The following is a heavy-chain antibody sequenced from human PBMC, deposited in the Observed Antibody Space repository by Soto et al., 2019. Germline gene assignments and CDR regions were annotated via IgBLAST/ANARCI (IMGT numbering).Heavy chain of an antibody. D-gene: IGHD5-12*01. CDR2: ISYDGSNK. CDR1: GFTFSSYA. V-gene: IGHV3-30-3*01. CDR3: ARDSGWLQFSAFDI. J-gene: IGHJ3*02. Sequence: RLSCAASGFTFSSYAMHWVRQAPGKGLEWVAVISYDGSNKYYADSVKGRFTISRDNSKNTLYLQMNSLRAEDTAVYYCARDSGWLQFSAFDIWGQGTMVTVSS.